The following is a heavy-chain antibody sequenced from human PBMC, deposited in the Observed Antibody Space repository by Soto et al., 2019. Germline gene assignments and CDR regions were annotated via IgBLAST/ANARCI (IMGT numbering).Heavy chain of an antibody. J-gene: IGHJ4*02. D-gene: IGHD3-3*02. Sequence: LSLTCTVSGGSISSYYWSWIRQPPGKGLEWIGYIYYSGSTNYNPSLKSRVTISVDTSKNQFSLKVSSLTAADTAVYYCARTAWHFFDYWGQGTLVTVSS. CDR1: GGSISSYY. V-gene: IGHV4-59*01. CDR3: ARTAWHFFDY. CDR2: IYYSGST.